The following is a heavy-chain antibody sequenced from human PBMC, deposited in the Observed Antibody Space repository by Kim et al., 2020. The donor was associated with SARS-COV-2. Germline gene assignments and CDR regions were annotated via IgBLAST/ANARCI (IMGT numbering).Heavy chain of an antibody. V-gene: IGHV1-69*01. Sequence: YAQKCQGRLTITADESTSTAYMELSSLRSEDTAVYYCARDEDDSSGYLDYWGQGTLVTVSS. J-gene: IGHJ4*02. CDR3: ARDEDDSSGYLDY. D-gene: IGHD3-22*01.